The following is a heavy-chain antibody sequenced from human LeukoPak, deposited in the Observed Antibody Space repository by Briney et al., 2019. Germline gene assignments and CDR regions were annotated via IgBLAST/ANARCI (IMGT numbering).Heavy chain of an antibody. V-gene: IGHV5-51*01. D-gene: IGHD1-7*01. J-gene: IGHJ3*02. Sequence: GESLKISCKGSGYSFTSYWIGWVRQMPGKGLEWMGIIYPGDSDTRYSPSFQGQVTISADKSLSTAYLQWNSLKASDTAMYYCARSPITGTYAFDIWGQGTMVTVSS. CDR3: ARSPITGTYAFDI. CDR1: GYSFTSYW. CDR2: IYPGDSDT.